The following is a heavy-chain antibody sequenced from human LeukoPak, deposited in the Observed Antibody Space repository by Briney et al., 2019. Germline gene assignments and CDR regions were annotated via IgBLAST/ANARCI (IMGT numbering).Heavy chain of an antibody. V-gene: IGHV3-30*02. Sequence: GGSLRLSCAASGFTFSSYGMHWVRQAPGKGLEWVSFIRYDGSNIYYADSVKGRFTISRDNSKNTLYLQMNSLRAEDTAVYYCAKGRRVSIVGLNAFDIWGRGTMVTVSS. CDR3: AKGRRVSIVGLNAFDI. CDR2: IRYDGSNI. CDR1: GFTFSSYG. J-gene: IGHJ3*02. D-gene: IGHD1-26*01.